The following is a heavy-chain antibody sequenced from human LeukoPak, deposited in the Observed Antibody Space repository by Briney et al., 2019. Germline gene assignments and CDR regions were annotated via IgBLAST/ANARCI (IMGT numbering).Heavy chain of an antibody. CDR1: GGSISSGAYY. CDR3: ASSGSYGYYFDY. J-gene: IGHJ4*02. Sequence: SETLSLTCTVSGGSISSGAYYWSWIRQPAGKGLEWIGRIYTSGSTNYNPSLKSRVTISVDTSKNHFSLKLSSVTAADSAVYYCASSGSYGYYFDYWGQGTLVTVSS. D-gene: IGHD1-26*01. V-gene: IGHV4-61*02. CDR2: IYTSGST.